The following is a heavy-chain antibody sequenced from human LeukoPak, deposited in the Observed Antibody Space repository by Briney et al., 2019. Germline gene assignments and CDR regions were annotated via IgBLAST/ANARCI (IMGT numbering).Heavy chain of an antibody. CDR2: ISYDGTNK. Sequence: GRSLRLSCAASGFTFSSYAMHWVRQAPGKGLEWVASISYDGTNKYYADSVKGRFAISRDNSKNALYLQMNSLRAEDTAVYYCAREDYTSAWFYFDYWGQGTLVTVSS. J-gene: IGHJ4*02. CDR3: AREDYTSAWFYFDY. V-gene: IGHV3-30*09. D-gene: IGHD6-19*01. CDR1: GFTFSSYA.